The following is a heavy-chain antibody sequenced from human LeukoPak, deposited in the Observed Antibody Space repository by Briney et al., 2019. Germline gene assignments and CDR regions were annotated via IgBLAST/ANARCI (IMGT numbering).Heavy chain of an antibody. J-gene: IGHJ4*02. CDR3: ARDQARGYGDYIDY. V-gene: IGHV3-33*08. D-gene: IGHD4-17*01. CDR2: IWYDGSNK. CDR1: GFMFSSNW. Sequence: GGSLRLSCAASGFMFSSNWMSWVRLAPGKGLECVAVIWYDGSNKHYGDSVKGRFTISRDNSKNTLYLQMNSLRVEDTAVYYCARDQARGYGDYIDYWGQGTLVTVSS.